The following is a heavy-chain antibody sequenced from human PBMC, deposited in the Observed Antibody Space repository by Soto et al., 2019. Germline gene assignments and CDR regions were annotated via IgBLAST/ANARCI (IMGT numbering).Heavy chain of an antibody. CDR1: GYTFTNYG. CDR3: ARDRSSSGL. J-gene: IGHJ4*02. Sequence: XSVKVSCKASGYTFTNYGISLVRQAPGQGLEWMGWISAYNGNTNYAQKFQGRVTMTTDTSTSTAYMDPRSLRSDDTAVYYCARDRSSSGLWGQGTLVTVSS. CDR2: ISAYNGNT. V-gene: IGHV1-18*01. D-gene: IGHD6-19*01.